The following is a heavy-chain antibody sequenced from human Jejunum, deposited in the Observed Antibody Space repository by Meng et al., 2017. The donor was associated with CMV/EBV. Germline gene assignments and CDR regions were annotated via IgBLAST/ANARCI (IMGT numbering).Heavy chain of an antibody. J-gene: IGHJ6*02. CDR3: AKKGEYYGMDV. Sequence: VLQVVAWGDLVLLGACLRLSCVASGFNFNINNMLWVRQAPGKGLEWVAFIRYDRSDKWYAESLKCRLTISRDNSKNSLYLQMNSLEPDDSSIYYCAKKGEYYGMDVWGQGTMVTVSS. V-gene: IGHV3-30*02. D-gene: IGHD2/OR15-2a*01. CDR1: GFNFNINN. CDR2: IRYDRSDK.